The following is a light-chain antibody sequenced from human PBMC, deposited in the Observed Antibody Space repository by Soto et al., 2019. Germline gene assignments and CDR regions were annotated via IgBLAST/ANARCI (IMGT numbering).Light chain of an antibody. CDR1: SSNIGAGYD. V-gene: IGLV1-40*01. CDR2: GNS. J-gene: IGLJ2*01. CDR3: QSYDRSLSGSV. Sequence: QSVLTQPPSVSGAPGQRVTISCTGSSSNIGAGYDVHWYQQLPGTAPKLLIYGNSNRPSGVPDRFSGSKSGTSASLAITGLQAADEADYYCQSYDRSLSGSVFGGGTKLPVL.